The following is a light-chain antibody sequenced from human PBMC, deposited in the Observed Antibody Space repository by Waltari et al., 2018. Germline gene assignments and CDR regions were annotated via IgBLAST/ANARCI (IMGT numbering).Light chain of an antibody. CDR2: ENN. Sequence: SVLTQPPSVSAAPGQRVTLSCSGSHSNIGIHYVSWYQQFPGAAPKLLIYENNRRPPGIPDRFSGSKSDTSATLDISGLQTGDEAHYYCGTWDSSLSDGRLFGGGTKLTVL. J-gene: IGLJ3*02. V-gene: IGLV1-51*02. CDR1: HSNIGIHY. CDR3: GTWDSSLSDGRL.